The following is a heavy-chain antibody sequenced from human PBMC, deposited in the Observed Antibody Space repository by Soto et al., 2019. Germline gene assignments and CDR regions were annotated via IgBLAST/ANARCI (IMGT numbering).Heavy chain of an antibody. V-gene: IGHV2-70*12. CDR2: IDWDDDK. J-gene: IGHJ4*02. Sequence: SGPTLVNPTQTLTLTCTFSGFSLSTSGMCVSWIRQPPGKALEWLALIDWDDDKYYSTSLKSRLTITKDTSKNQVVLTMTNMDPVDTATYYCAHEKQLVPDYWGQGTLVTVSS. CDR1: GFSLSTSGMC. D-gene: IGHD6-6*01. CDR3: AHEKQLVPDY.